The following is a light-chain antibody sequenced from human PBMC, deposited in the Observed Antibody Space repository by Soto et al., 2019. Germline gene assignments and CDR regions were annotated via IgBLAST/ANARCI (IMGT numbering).Light chain of an antibody. CDR1: QSLLHSNGYNY. Sequence: DIVMTQSPLSLPVTPGEPASISCTSSQSLLHSNGYNYLDWYVQKPGQSPQLLIYFNSNRASGVPDRISGSGSGTDFTLKISRVEAEDVGVYCCMQGLQTPITFGQGTRLEIK. CDR2: FNS. V-gene: IGKV2-28*01. J-gene: IGKJ5*01. CDR3: MQGLQTPIT.